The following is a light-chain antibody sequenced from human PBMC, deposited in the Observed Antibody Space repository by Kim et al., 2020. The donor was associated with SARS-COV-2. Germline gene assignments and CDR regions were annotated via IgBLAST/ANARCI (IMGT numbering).Light chain of an antibody. J-gene: IGLJ2*01. CDR2: GKN. Sequence: ALGQTVRITCQGDSIRTYYTTWFQQKPGQAPIVVFYGKNNRPSGIPDRFSGSSSGNTASLTITATQAGDEADYYCNSRDNNDNVLFGGGTQLTVL. V-gene: IGLV3-19*01. CDR3: NSRDNNDNVL. CDR1: SIRTYY.